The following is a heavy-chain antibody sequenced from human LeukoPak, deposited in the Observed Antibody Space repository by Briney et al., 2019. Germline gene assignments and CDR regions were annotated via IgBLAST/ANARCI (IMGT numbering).Heavy chain of an antibody. CDR1: GGSISSGGYY. CDR2: IYHSGST. CDR3: ARAVARGSSWYGD. V-gene: IGHV4-30-2*01. D-gene: IGHD6-13*01. Sequence: SETLSLTCTVSGGSISSGGYYWSWIRQPPGKGLEWIGYIYHSGSTYYNPSLKSRVTISVDRSKNQFSLKLSSVTAADTAVYYCARAVARGSSWYGDWGQGTLVTVSS. J-gene: IGHJ4*02.